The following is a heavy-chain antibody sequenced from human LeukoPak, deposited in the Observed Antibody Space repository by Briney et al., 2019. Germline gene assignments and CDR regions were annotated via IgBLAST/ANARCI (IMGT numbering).Heavy chain of an antibody. CDR3: ARVGLRFLERLFVYPNWFDP. V-gene: IGHV1-8*01. Sequence: ASVKVSCKASGYTFTSYDINWVRQATGQGLEWMGWMNPNSGNTGYAQKFQGRVTMTRNTSISTAYMELSSLRSEDTAVYYCARVGLRFLERLFVYPNWFDPWGQGTLVTVSS. D-gene: IGHD3-3*01. CDR1: GYTFTSYD. J-gene: IGHJ5*02. CDR2: MNPNSGNT.